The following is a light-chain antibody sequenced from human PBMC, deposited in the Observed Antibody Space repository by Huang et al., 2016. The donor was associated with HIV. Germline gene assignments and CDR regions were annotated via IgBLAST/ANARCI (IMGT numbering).Light chain of an antibody. J-gene: IGKJ4*01. CDR3: QQRNSWPLT. CDR2: DAS. CDR1: QSVSSY. Sequence: EIVLTQSPATLSLSPGERATLSCRATQSVSSYLAWYQPKPGQAPRLRIYDASNRATGFPTRFRGRGSGTDFTLTIDSLEPEDFAVYYCQQRNSWPLTFGGGTKVEIK. V-gene: IGKV3-11*01.